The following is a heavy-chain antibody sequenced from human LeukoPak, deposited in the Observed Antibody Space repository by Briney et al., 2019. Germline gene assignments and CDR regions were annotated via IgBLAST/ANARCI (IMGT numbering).Heavy chain of an antibody. V-gene: IGHV3-21*01. J-gene: IGHJ4*02. CDR3: ARDLVSLDCGGDCYSGY. CDR1: GFTSSTNN. D-gene: IGHD2-21*02. Sequence: GGSLRLSCEESGFTSSTNNMNWVRQAPGKGLEWVSSISSSSTYIYYADSVKGRFTISRDNAKNSLYLQMNSLRAEDTAVYYCARDLVSLDCGGDCYSGYWGQGTLVTVSS. CDR2: ISSSSTYI.